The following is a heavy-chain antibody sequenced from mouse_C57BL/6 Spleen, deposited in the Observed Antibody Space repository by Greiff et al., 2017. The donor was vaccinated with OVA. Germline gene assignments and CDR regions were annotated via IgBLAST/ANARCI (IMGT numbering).Heavy chain of an antibody. J-gene: IGHJ1*03. V-gene: IGHV1-15*01. CDR3: TRRDEGWYFDV. CDR1: GYTFTDYE. CDR2: IDPETGGT. Sequence: QVQLKQSGAELVRPGASVTLSCKASGYTFTDYEMHWVKQTPVHGLEWIGAIDPETGGTAYNQKFKGKAILTADKSSSTAYMELRSLTSEDSAVYYCTRRDEGWYFDVWGTGTTVTVSS.